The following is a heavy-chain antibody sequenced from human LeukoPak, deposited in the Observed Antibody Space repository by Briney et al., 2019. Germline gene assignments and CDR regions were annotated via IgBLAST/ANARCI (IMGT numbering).Heavy chain of an antibody. D-gene: IGHD3-22*01. CDR3: ARRAGDYSHPYDY. J-gene: IGHJ4*02. Sequence: GGSLRLSCTVSGFTVSSNSMSWARQAPGKGLEWVSFIYSGGSTHNSDSVKGRFTISRDNSKNTLYLQMNSLRAEDTAVYYCARRAGDYSHPYDYWGQGTLVTVSS. CDR2: IYSGGST. CDR1: GFTVSSNS. V-gene: IGHV3-53*01.